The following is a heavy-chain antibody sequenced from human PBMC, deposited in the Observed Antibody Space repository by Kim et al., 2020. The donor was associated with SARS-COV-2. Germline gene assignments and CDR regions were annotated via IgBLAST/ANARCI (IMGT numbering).Heavy chain of an antibody. V-gene: IGHV3-30*04. CDR3: ARRGGDPVGVANYLDH. CDR2: IGFDGNNK. CDR1: GFTFSSYA. D-gene: IGHD1-7*01. Sequence: GGSLRLSCAASGFTFSSYAMHWVRQAPGKGLEWVALIGFDGNNKYYADSVKGRFTISRDNSGNTVYLQMNSLRPDDTAVYYCARRGGDPVGVANYLDHWGQGTLVTVSS. J-gene: IGHJ4*02.